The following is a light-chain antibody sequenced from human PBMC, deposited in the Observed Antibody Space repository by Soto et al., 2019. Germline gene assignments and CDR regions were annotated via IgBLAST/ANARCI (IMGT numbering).Light chain of an antibody. CDR1: QSVSSN. CDR3: QQYRNWPRT. V-gene: IGKV3-15*01. J-gene: IGKJ1*01. CDR2: GAS. Sequence: EIVMTQSPTILSVSPGERATLSCRASQSVSSNLAWYQQKPGQAPRLLIYGASTKATDMPGRFSGRGSGTEFTLTINNLQSEDFAVYYCQQYRNWPRTFGQGTKV.